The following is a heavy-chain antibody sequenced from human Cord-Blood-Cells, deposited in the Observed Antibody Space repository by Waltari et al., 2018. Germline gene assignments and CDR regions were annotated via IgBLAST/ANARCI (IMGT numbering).Heavy chain of an antibody. Sequence: QVQLQESGPGLVKPSETLSLTCTVSGGSISSYYWSWIRQPPGKGLEWIGYIYYSGSTNYNPALKSRVTISVDTSKNQFSLKLSSVTAADTAVYYSARTLGNAVAFDIWGQGTMVTVSS. CDR1: GGSISSYY. V-gene: IGHV4-59*08. J-gene: IGHJ3*02. D-gene: IGHD7-27*01. CDR3: ARTLGNAVAFDI. CDR2: IYYSGST.